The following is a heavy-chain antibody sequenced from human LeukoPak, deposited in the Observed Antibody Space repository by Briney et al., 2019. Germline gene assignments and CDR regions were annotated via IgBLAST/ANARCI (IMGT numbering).Heavy chain of an antibody. D-gene: IGHD3-22*01. Sequence: GRSLRLSCAASGFTFSSYAMHWARQAPGKGLEWVAVISYDGSNKYYADSVKGRFTISRDNSKNTLYLQMNSLRAEDTAVYYCASYAYYDSSGYDDLFDYWGQGTLVTVSS. CDR3: ASYAYYDSSGYDDLFDY. CDR2: ISYDGSNK. J-gene: IGHJ4*02. CDR1: GFTFSSYA. V-gene: IGHV3-30*04.